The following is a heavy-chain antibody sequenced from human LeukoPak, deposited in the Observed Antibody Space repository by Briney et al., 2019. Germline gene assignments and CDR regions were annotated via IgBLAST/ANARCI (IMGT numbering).Heavy chain of an antibody. CDR2: IWYDGSNK. Sequence: GGSLRLSCAASGFTFSSYGMHWVRQAPGKGLEWVAVIWYDGSNKYYADSVKGRFTISRDNSKNTLYLQMNSLRAEDTAVYYCAKDIWGYSSSNNWFDPWGQGTLVTVSS. CDR3: AKDIWGYSSSNNWFDP. D-gene: IGHD6-13*01. J-gene: IGHJ5*02. CDR1: GFTFSSYG. V-gene: IGHV3-33*06.